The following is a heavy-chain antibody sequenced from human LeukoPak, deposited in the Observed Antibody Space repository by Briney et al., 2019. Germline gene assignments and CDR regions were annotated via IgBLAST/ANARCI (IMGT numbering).Heavy chain of an antibody. Sequence: ASVKVSCKASGYTFTGYYMHWVRQAPGQGLEWMGWINPNSGGTNYAQKFQGRVTMTRDTSISTAYMELSRLRSDDTAAYYCASGGSTDYYYYYYMDVWGKGTTVTVSS. CDR3: ASGGSTDYYYYYYMDV. V-gene: IGHV1-2*02. CDR1: GYTFTGYY. D-gene: IGHD3-16*01. J-gene: IGHJ6*03. CDR2: INPNSGGT.